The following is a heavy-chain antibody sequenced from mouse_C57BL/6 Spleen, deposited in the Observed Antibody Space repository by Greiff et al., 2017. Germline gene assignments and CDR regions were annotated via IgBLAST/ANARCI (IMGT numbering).Heavy chain of an antibody. D-gene: IGHD1-1*01. CDR3: ARDRGYGSSYSDY. Sequence: DVMLVESGGGLVKPGGSLKLSCAASGFTFSSYAMSWVRQTPEKRLEWVATISDGGSYTYYPDNVKGRFTISRDNAKNNLYLQMSHLKSEDTAMYYCARDRGYGSSYSDYWGQGTTLTVSS. CDR2: ISDGGSYT. J-gene: IGHJ2*01. V-gene: IGHV5-4*01. CDR1: GFTFSSYA.